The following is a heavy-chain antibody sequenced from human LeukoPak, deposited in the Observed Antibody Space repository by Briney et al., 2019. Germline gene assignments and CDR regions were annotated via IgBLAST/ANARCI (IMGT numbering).Heavy chain of an antibody. CDR2: IKQDGSEK. CDR1: GFTFSSYW. CDR3: AREGGQLWSRYWYFDL. V-gene: IGHV3-7*01. D-gene: IGHD5-18*01. Sequence: GGSLRLSCAASGFTFSSYWMSWVRQAPGKGLEWVANIKQDGSEKYYVDSVKGRFTISSDNAKNSLYLQMNSLRAEDTAVYYCAREGGQLWSRYWYFDLWGRGTLVTVSS. J-gene: IGHJ2*01.